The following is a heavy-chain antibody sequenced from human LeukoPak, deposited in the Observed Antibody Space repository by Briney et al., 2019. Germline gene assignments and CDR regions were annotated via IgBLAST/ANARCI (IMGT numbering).Heavy chain of an antibody. CDR2: ISSSSSYT. Sequence: GRYLRLSCAASGFTFSSYGMHWIRQAPGKGLEWVSYISSSSSYTNYADSVKGRFTISRDNAKNSLYLQMNSLRAEDTAVYYCAREPMSIAASQTWGQGTLVTVSS. CDR1: GFTFSSYG. D-gene: IGHD6-6*01. J-gene: IGHJ5*02. CDR3: AREPMSIAASQT. V-gene: IGHV3-21*05.